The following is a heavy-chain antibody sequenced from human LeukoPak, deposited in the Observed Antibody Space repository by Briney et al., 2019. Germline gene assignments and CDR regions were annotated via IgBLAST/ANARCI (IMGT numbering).Heavy chain of an antibody. V-gene: IGHV3-15*01. D-gene: IGHD2-2*01. CDR2: IKSKTDGGTT. CDR3: TTDFRKRYCSSTRRPPDY. Sequence: PGGSLRLSCAASGFTFSNAWMSWVRQAPGKGLEWGGRIKSKTDGGTTDYAAPVKGRFTISRDDSKSTLYLQMNSLKTEDPAVDYCTTDFRKRYCSSTRRPPDYWGQGTLVTVSS. CDR1: GFTFSNAW. J-gene: IGHJ4*02.